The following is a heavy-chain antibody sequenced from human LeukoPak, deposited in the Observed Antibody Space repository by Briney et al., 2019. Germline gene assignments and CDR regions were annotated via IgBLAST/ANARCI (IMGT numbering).Heavy chain of an antibody. D-gene: IGHD7-27*01. CDR2: TYYRSKWYN. J-gene: IGHJ3*02. CDR3: ARQGNWGLGNAFDI. V-gene: IGHV6-1*01. Sequence: SQTLSLTCAISGDSVSSNTAAWNWIRQSPSRGLESLGRTYYRSKWYNDYAVSVKSRITINPDSSKNQFSLQLNSVTAEDTAVYYCARQGNWGLGNAFDIWGQGTMVTVSS. CDR1: GDSVSSNTAA.